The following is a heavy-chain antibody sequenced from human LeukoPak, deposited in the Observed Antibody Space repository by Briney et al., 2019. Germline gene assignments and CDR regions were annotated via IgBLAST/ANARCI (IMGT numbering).Heavy chain of an antibody. D-gene: IGHD2-15*01. CDR1: GFTFSNYW. Sequence: PGGSLRLSCAASGFTFSNYWMSWVRQAPGKGLEWVANIKQDGSEKYYVDSVKGRFVVSRDNAKNSLYLQMNSLGAEDTAVYYCARGIVVPGIDYWGQGTLVTVSS. CDR2: IKQDGSEK. V-gene: IGHV3-7*01. CDR3: ARGIVVPGIDY. J-gene: IGHJ4*02.